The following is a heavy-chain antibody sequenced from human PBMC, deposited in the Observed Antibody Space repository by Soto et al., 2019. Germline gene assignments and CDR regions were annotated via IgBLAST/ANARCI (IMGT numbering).Heavy chain of an antibody. CDR1: GFTFSNYD. CDR3: AKDAARYDYVWSSHLHCFDS. D-gene: IGHD3-16*01. J-gene: IGHJ4*01. Sequence: PGGSLRLSCAASGFTFSNYDMHWVRQAPGKGLEWVSIISYDGSDKNYADSVKGRFSISRDNSKNTLYLQMNSLRLEDTAVYYCAKDAARYDYVWSSHLHCFDSWGQGTLVTVSS. CDR2: ISYDGSDK. V-gene: IGHV3-30*18.